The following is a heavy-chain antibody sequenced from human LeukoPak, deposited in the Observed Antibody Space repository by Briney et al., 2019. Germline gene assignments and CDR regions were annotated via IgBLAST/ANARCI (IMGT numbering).Heavy chain of an antibody. CDR3: ARTLSRWDPFDY. CDR1: GGSISSYF. D-gene: IGHD1-26*01. CDR2: IYYTGST. Sequence: PSETLSLTCTVSGGSISSYFWSWIRQPPGKGLEWIGYIYYTGSTNYNPSLKSRVIISLDTSKNQFSLKLSSVTAADTAVYYCARTLSRWDPFDYWGQGTLVTVSS. V-gene: IGHV4-59*01. J-gene: IGHJ4*02.